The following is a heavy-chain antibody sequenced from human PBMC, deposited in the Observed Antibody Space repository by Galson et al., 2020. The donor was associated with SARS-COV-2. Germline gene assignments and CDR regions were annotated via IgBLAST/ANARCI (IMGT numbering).Heavy chain of an antibody. V-gene: IGHV4-59*08. CDR2: VSYSGNT. Sequence: SQTLSLTCTVSGDSLTSYYSSWIRQTPGKGLEWIGYVSYSGNTNYNPSLKSRVTISVDTSRNQFSLKLRSVTAADAAVYYCSRCDRRQYVLPADLLDVGGQGTTVTVA. D-gene: IGHD2-2*01. CDR1: GDSLTSYY. J-gene: IGHJ6*02. CDR3: SRCDRRQYVLPADLLDV.